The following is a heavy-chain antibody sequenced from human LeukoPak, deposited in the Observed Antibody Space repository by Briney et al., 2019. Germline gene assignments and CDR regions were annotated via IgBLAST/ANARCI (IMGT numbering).Heavy chain of an antibody. CDR2: ISGSGGST. D-gene: IGHD3-16*02. Sequence: GGSLRLSCAASGLSLSTYVMSWVRQAPGKGLEWVSTISGSGGSTFYADSVKGRFTISRDISKNTLYLQMNNLRAEETAVYYCAGGGPMITFGGVIAYFQYWGQGTLVTVSS. V-gene: IGHV3-23*01. CDR3: AGGGPMITFGGVIAYFQY. CDR1: GLSLSTYV. J-gene: IGHJ4*02.